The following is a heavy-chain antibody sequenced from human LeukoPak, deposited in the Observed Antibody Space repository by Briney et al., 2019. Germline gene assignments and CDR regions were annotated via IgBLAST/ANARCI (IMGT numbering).Heavy chain of an antibody. CDR1: GFTFSSYA. CDR3: AKDLSGIVVVVAAIEPDY. J-gene: IGHJ4*02. D-gene: IGHD2-15*01. V-gene: IGHV3-23*01. Sequence: GGSLRLSCAASGFTFSSYAMSWVRQAPGKGLEWVSAISGSGGSTYYADSVKGRFTISRDNSKNTLYLQMNSLRAEDTAVYYCAKDLSGIVVVVAAIEPDYWGQGTLVTASS. CDR2: ISGSGGST.